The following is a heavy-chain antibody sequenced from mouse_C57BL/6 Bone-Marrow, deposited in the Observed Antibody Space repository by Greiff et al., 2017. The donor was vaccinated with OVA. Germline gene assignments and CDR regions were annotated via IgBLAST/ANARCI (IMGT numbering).Heavy chain of an antibody. CDR3: ARPCYGSSPGYVDY. CDR2: IYPGDGDT. CDR1: GYAFSSSW. J-gene: IGHJ2*01. Sequence: QVQLQQSGPELVKPGASVKISCKASGYAFSSSWMNWVKQRPGKGLEWIGRIYPGDGDTNYNGKFKGKATLTADKSSSTAYMQLSSLTSEDSAVYFCARPCYGSSPGYVDYWGQGTTLTVSS. D-gene: IGHD1-1*01. V-gene: IGHV1-82*01.